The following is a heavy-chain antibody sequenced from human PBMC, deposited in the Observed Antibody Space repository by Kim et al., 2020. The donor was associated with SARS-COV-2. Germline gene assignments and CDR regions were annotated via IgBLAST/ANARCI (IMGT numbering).Heavy chain of an antibody. CDR1: GGSISSYY. CDR3: ARLVAVYGWFEP. J-gene: IGHJ5*02. Sequence: SETLSLTCTVSGGSISSYYWSWIRQPPGKGLEWIGYIYYSGSTNYNPSLKSRVTISVDTSKNQFSLKLSSVTAADTAVYYCARLVAVYGWFEPWGQGTLVTVSS. V-gene: IGHV4-59*08. D-gene: IGHD6-19*01. CDR2: IYYSGST.